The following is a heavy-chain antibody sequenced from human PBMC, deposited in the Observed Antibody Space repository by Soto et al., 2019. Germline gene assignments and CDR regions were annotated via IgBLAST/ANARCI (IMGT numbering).Heavy chain of an antibody. CDR1: GFNLSDNG. CDR2: LKEADGGK. Sequence: VGSLRLSCATSGFNLSDNGMSWVRQAPGKGLEWVANLKEADGGKYYEDSVKGRFTISRDNAKDSLSLQMNNLRAEDTAVDYCGRSTVVADLDYWGQGALVTVSS. CDR3: GRSTVVADLDY. D-gene: IGHD4-4*01. V-gene: IGHV3-7*03. J-gene: IGHJ4*02.